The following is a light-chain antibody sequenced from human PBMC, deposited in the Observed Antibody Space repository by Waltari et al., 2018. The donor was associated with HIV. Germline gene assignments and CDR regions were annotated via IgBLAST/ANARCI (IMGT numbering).Light chain of an antibody. CDR1: ISDIGLYDF. CDR3: SSLTLTHSVL. Sequence: QSALAQPASVAGSPGQPITIPCTGSISDIGLYDFVSWYQQYPGKAPRLLIFSVSSRPSGMSNRFSGFKSHNTATLTISDLQPEDEADYYCSSLTLTHSVLFGGGTRLTVL. CDR2: SVS. J-gene: IGLJ3*02. V-gene: IGLV2-14*03.